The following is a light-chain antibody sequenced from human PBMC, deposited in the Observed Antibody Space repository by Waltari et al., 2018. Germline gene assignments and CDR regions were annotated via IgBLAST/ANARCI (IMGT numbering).Light chain of an antibody. J-gene: IGKJ4*01. CDR1: QRVSSSY. V-gene: IGKV3-20*01. CDR2: GAS. CDR3: QQYGTAPPLT. Sequence: EIVLTQSPGTLSLSPGERATLSCRASQRVSSSYLAWYQHKPGQAPRLVIYGASSRAAGLPDRFSGSGSGTDFTLTISRLEPEDFAVYYCQQYGTAPPLTFGGGTKVEIK.